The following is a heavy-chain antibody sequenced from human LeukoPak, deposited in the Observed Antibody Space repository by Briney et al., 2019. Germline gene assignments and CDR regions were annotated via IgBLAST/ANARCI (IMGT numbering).Heavy chain of an antibody. CDR3: ASSMARGVIISYDAFDI. D-gene: IGHD3-10*01. Sequence: ASVKVSCKASGGTFSSYAISWVRQAPGQGLEWMGGIIPIFGTANYAQKFQGRVTITTDESTSTAYMELSSLRSEDTAVYYCASSMARGVIISYDAFDIWGQGTMVTVSS. CDR1: GGTFSSYA. J-gene: IGHJ3*02. V-gene: IGHV1-69*05. CDR2: IIPIFGTA.